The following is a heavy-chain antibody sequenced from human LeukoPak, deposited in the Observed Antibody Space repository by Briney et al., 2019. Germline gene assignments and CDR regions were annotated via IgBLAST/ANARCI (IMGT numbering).Heavy chain of an antibody. D-gene: IGHD1-26*01. CDR2: ISAYNGNT. CDR1: GYTFTSYG. J-gene: IGHJ4*02. Sequence: ASVKVSCKASGYTFTSYGINWVRQPPGQGLEWMGWISAYNGNTNYAQKLQGRVTMTTDTSTSTAYMELRSLRYDDTAVYYCAREQSVGAAFDYWGQGTLVTVSS. V-gene: IGHV1-18*01. CDR3: AREQSVGAAFDY.